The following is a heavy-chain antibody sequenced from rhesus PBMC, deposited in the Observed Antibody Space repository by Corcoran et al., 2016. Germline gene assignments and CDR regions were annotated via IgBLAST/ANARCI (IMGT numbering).Heavy chain of an antibody. CDR1: GFSLSTSGMG. CDR2: IFWDDEK. J-gene: IGHJ6*01. CDR3: ARSRDYNFWSGYYPYGLDS. D-gene: IGHD3-3*01. Sequence: QVTLKESGPALVKPTQTLTLPCTFSGFSLSTSGMGVGWIRQPPGKTLEWLARIFWDDEKRYSTSLKSRLTISKDPSKNQVVLTMTNMDPVDTATYYCARSRDYNFWSGYYPYGLDSWGQGVVVTVSS. V-gene: IGHV2-1*01.